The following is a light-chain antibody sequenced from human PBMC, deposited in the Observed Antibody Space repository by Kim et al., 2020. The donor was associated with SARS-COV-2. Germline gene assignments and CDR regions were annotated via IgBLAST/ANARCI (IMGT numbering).Light chain of an antibody. CDR2: GVS. Sequence: ETVLTQSPGTLSLSPGERATLSCRASQSLSNNYIAWYQQRPGQAPRLLIHGVSSRATGIPDRFSGSGSGTDFTLTISRLEPEDFAVYFCQHQSRSAPALTFGGGTKVDIK. J-gene: IGKJ4*01. CDR3: QHQSRSAPALT. CDR1: QSLSNNY. V-gene: IGKV3-20*01.